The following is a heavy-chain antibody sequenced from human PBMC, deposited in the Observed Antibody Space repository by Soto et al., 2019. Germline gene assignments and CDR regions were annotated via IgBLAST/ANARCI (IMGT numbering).Heavy chain of an antibody. Sequence: GGSLRLSCTASGFTFGDYAMSWFRQAPGKGLEWVGFIRSKAYGGTTEYAASVKGRFTISRDDSKSIAYLQMNSLKTEDTAVYYCTRDFPQFSSSWYHGPRAFDIWGQGTMVTVSS. CDR2: IRSKAYGGTT. CDR3: TRDFPQFSSSWYHGPRAFDI. CDR1: GFTFGDYA. J-gene: IGHJ3*02. V-gene: IGHV3-49*03. D-gene: IGHD6-13*01.